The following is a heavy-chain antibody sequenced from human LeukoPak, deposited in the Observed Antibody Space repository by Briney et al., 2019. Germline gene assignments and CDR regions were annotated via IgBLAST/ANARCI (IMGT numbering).Heavy chain of an antibody. CDR3: AKVGYCSSTSCPGPFDY. D-gene: IGHD2-2*01. CDR2: ISWNSGSI. V-gene: IGHV3-9*01. Sequence: PGGSLRLSCAASGFTFDDYAMHWVRQAPGKGLEWVSGISWNSGSIGYADSVKGRFTISRDNAKNSLYLQMSSLRAEDTALYYCAKVGYCSSTSCPGPFDYWGQGTLVTVSS. J-gene: IGHJ4*02. CDR1: GFTFDDYA.